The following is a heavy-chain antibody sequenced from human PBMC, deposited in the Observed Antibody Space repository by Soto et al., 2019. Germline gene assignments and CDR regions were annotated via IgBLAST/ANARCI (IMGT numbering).Heavy chain of an antibody. J-gene: IGHJ6*02. CDR2: IDPSDSYT. Sequence: KVSCKASGGTFSSYWISWVRQMPGKGLEWMGRIDPSDSYTNYSPSFQGHVTISADKSISTAYLQWSSLKASDTAMYYCARVPKDGYNAGMDVWGQGTTVTVSS. CDR1: GGTFSSYW. D-gene: IGHD5-12*01. V-gene: IGHV5-10-1*01. CDR3: ARVPKDGYNAGMDV.